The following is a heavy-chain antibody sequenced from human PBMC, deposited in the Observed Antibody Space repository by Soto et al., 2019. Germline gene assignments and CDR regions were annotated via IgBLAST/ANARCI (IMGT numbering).Heavy chain of an antibody. D-gene: IGHD6-6*01. J-gene: IGHJ6*02. CDR2: IIPIFGTA. CDR3: ARDLSSEYSSSYYYGMDV. CDR1: GGTFSSYA. Sequence: SVKVSCKASGGTFSSYAISWVRQAPGQGLEWMGGIIPIFGTANYAQKFQGRVTITADKSTSTAYMELSSLRSEDTAVYYCARDLSSEYSSSYYYGMDVWGQGTTVTVSS. V-gene: IGHV1-69*06.